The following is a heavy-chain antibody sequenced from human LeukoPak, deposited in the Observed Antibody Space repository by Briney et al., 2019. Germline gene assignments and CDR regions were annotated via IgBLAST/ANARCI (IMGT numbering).Heavy chain of an antibody. V-gene: IGHV4-31*03. CDR1: GGSISSGGYY. CDR3: ATYFYGDYATHYFDF. J-gene: IGHJ4*02. CDR2: IYYSGST. Sequence: SETLSLTCTVSGGSISSGGYYWSWIRQHPGKGLEWIGDIYYSGSTYHNPSLKSRVTISVDTSKNQFSLKLSSVTAADTAVYYCATYFYGDYATHYFDFWGQGTLVTVSS. D-gene: IGHD4-17*01.